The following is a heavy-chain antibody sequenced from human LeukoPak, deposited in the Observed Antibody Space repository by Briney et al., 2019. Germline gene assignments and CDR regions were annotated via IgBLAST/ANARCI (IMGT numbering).Heavy chain of an antibody. CDR3: AKARGEQNGGSNY. J-gene: IGHJ4*02. CDR2: ISGSAGST. CDR1: GFTFSNYA. Sequence: GGSLRLSCAASGFTFSNYAMSWVRQAPGKGLEWVSTISGSAGSTYYADSVKGRFTISRDNSKNTLYLQMNSLRAEDTAVYYCAKARGEQNGGSNYWGQGTLVTVSS. V-gene: IGHV3-23*01. D-gene: IGHD2-15*01.